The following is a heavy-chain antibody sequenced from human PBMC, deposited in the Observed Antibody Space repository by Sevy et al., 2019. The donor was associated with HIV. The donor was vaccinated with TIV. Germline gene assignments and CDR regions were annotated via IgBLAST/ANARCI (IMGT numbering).Heavy chain of an antibody. V-gene: IGHV1-2*02. D-gene: IGHD2-15*01. Sequence: ASVKVSCKASGYTFTGYYMHWVRQAPGQGLEWMGWINPNSGGTNYAQKFQGSVTMTRDTSISTAYMELSRLRSDDTAVYYCAKERVYCSGGSCKPGGWFDPWGQGTLVTVSS. J-gene: IGHJ5*02. CDR1: GYTFTGYY. CDR2: INPNSGGT. CDR3: AKERVYCSGGSCKPGGWFDP.